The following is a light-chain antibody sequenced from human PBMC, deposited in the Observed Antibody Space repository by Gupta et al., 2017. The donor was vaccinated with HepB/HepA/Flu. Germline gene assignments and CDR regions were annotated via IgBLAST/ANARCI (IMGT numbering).Light chain of an antibody. Sequence: ITCSGDALPKQYAYWYQQKPGQAPVLVIYKDSERPSGIPERFSGSSSGTTVTLTISGVQAEDEADYYCQSADSSGTYDVVFGGGTKLTVL. J-gene: IGLJ2*01. CDR1: ALPKQY. V-gene: IGLV3-25*03. CDR3: QSADSSGTYDVV. CDR2: KDS.